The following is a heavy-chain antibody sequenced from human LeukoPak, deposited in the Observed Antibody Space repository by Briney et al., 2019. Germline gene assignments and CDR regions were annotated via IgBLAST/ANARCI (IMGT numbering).Heavy chain of an antibody. V-gene: IGHV5-51*01. CDR2: IYAGASDT. J-gene: IGHJ4*02. CDR1: GYSFTSYW. D-gene: IGHD6-13*01. CDR3: ARQHSSSWELDY. Sequence: GESLKTSCKGSGYSFTSYWIGWVRQMPGKGLEWMGIIYAGASDTRYSPSFQGQVTISADMSISTAYLQWSSLKASDTAMYYCARQHSSSWELDYWGQGTLVTVSS.